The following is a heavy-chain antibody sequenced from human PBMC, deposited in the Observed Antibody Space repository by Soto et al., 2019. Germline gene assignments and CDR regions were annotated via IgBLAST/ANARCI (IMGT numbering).Heavy chain of an antibody. Sequence: QVTLKESGHVLVQPTEPLTLTCTVSGFSLSNARMGVSWIRQPPGKALEWLAHIFSNDENTYSTSQKSKLTNSKYTSKSQVVLTMTNMDPLDTATYYCARIRDEDCRGGSCYYYFDYWGQGTRVTVSS. J-gene: IGHJ4*02. V-gene: IGHV2-26*01. D-gene: IGHD2-15*01. CDR2: IFSNDEN. CDR3: ARIRDEDCRGGSCYYYFDY. CDR1: GFSLSNARMG.